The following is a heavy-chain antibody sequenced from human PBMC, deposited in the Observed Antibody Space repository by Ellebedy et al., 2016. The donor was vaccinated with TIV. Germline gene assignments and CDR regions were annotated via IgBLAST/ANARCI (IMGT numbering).Heavy chain of an antibody. CDR2: IYYSGNT. CDR3: ARQGGSYFD. CDR1: GGSVGSSSYY. D-gene: IGHD1-26*01. V-gene: IGHV4-39*01. Sequence: SETLSLTCTVSGGSVGSSSYYWGWIRQPPGEGLEWIWSIYYSGNTYYNPSLRSRVTMSVDTSKNQFSLKLTSVTAADTAVYYCARQGGSYFDWGQGTLVTVSS. J-gene: IGHJ4*02.